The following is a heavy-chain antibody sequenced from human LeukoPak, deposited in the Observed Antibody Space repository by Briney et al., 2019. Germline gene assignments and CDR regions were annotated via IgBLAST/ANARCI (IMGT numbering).Heavy chain of an antibody. D-gene: IGHD1-26*01. J-gene: IGHJ4*02. CDR1: GDTFSSYA. CDR2: VIPIFGTA. V-gene: IGHV1-69*13. CDR3: AAIVGSTTIDY. Sequence: ASVNVSCKASGDTFSSYAISWVRQAPGQGLEWMGGVIPIFGTANYAQKFQGRVTITADESTSTAYMELSSLRSDDTAVYYCAAIVGSTTIDYWGQGTLVTVSS.